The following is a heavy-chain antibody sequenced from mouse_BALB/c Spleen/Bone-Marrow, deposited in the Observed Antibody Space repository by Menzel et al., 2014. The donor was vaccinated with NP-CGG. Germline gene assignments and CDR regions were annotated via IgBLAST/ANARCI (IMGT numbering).Heavy chain of an antibody. J-gene: IGHJ2*01. Sequence: VQLQQSGAELVRSGASVRLSCAASGFNIKDSYIHWVRQRPEQGLEWIGWIDPENGDTEYAPKFQGKATITADTSSNTAYLQLSSLTSEDTAVYYCKGYDYDVDSFDYWGQGTTLTVSS. CDR3: KGYDYDVDSFDY. V-gene: IGHV14-4*02. D-gene: IGHD2-4*01. CDR2: IDPENGDT. CDR1: GFNIKDSY.